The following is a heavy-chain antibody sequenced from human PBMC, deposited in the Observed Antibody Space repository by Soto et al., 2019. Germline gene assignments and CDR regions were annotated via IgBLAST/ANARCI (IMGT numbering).Heavy chain of an antibody. J-gene: IGHJ4*02. CDR2: INSDGSST. V-gene: IGHV3-74*01. D-gene: IGHD6-19*01. Sequence: GGSLRLSCAASGFTFSSYWMHWVRQAPGKGLVWVSRINSDGSSTSYADSVKGRFTISRDNAKNTLYLQMNSLRAEDTAVYYCASSSSGWSTLVLWGQGTLVTVSS. CDR3: ASSSSGWSTLVL. CDR1: GFTFSSYW.